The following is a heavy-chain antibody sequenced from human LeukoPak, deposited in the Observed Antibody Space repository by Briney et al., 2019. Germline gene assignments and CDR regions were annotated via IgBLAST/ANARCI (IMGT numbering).Heavy chain of an antibody. CDR3: ARAVSSGWSYYFDY. V-gene: IGHV4-34*01. CDR2: IDHDENT. D-gene: IGHD6-19*01. Sequence: SETLSLTCAVYGGSFSGYYWSWIRQPPGKGLEWIGEIDHDENTNYNPSLKSRVTISVDTSKNQFSLKLSSVTAADTAVYYCARAVSSGWSYYFDYWGQGTLVTVSS. CDR1: GGSFSGYY. J-gene: IGHJ4*02.